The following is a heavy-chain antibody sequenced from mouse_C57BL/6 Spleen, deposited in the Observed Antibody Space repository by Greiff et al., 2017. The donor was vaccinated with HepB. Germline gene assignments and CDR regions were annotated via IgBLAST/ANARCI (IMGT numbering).Heavy chain of an antibody. V-gene: IGHV10-1*01. CDR2: IRSKSNNYAT. CDR1: GFSFNTYA. CDR3: VRQRDYDGEAWFAY. Sequence: GGGLVQPKGSLKLSCAASGFSFNTYAMNWVRQAPGKGLEWVARIRSKSNNYATYYADSVKDRFTISRDDSESMLYLQMNNLKTEDTAMYYCVRQRDYDGEAWFAYWGQGTLVTVSA. D-gene: IGHD2-4*01. J-gene: IGHJ3*01.